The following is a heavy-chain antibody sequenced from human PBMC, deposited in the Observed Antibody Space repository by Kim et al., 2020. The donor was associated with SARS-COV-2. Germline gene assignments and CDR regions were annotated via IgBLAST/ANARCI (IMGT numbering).Heavy chain of an antibody. D-gene: IGHD2-2*02. Sequence: GGSLRLSCTTSGFTFSSYAMYWVRQAPGKGLEWVAVMSDDERNEYYADSVKGRFTISRDDSKNTLFLQMKSLRPEDAAIYYCAKDRGRGHLNTFSRRKNYCYALDVWGQGTTVAVSS. CDR3: AKDRGRGHLNTFSRRKNYCYALDV. CDR1: GFTFSSYA. J-gene: IGHJ6*02. CDR2: MSDDERNE. V-gene: IGHV3-30*18.